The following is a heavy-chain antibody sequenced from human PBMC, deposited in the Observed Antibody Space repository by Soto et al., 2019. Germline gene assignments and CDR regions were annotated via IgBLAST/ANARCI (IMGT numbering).Heavy chain of an antibody. CDR2: ISSSSSYI. CDR1: GFTFSSYS. Sequence: GGSLRLSCAASGFTFSSYSMNWVRQAPGKGLEWVSSISSSSSYIYYADSVKGRFTISRDNAKNSLYLQMNSLRAEDTAVYYCAREGIGVVTAGYYYYYMDVWGKGTTVTVSS. V-gene: IGHV3-21*01. D-gene: IGHD3-3*01. CDR3: AREGIGVVTAGYYYYYMDV. J-gene: IGHJ6*03.